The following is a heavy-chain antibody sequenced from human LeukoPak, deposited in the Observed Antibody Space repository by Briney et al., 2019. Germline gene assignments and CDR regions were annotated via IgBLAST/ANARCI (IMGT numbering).Heavy chain of an antibody. CDR3: ARDWGYGSGTYYID. V-gene: IGHV3-30*04. CDR1: GFTFSSHT. CDR2: ILYDGSDK. D-gene: IGHD3-10*01. J-gene: IGHJ4*02. Sequence: PGRSLRLSRAASGFTFSSHTMHWVRQAPGKGLESVAVILYDGSDKYYADSVKGRFSISRDNSKNTLYLQMNGLRAEDTAVYYCARDWGYGSGTYYIDWGQGTLVTVSS.